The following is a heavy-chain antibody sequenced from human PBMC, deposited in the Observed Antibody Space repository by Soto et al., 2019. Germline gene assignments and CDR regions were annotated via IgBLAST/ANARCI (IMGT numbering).Heavy chain of an antibody. V-gene: IGHV4-31*03. CDR1: GGSISSGGYY. Sequence: PSETLSLTCTVSGGSISSGGYYWSWIRQHPGKGLEWIGYIYYSGSTYYNPSLKSRVTISVDTSKNQFSLKLSSVTAADTAVYYCARAPSAVSWFDPWGQGTLVTVSS. J-gene: IGHJ5*02. CDR3: ARAPSAVSWFDP. D-gene: IGHD3-10*01. CDR2: IYYSGST.